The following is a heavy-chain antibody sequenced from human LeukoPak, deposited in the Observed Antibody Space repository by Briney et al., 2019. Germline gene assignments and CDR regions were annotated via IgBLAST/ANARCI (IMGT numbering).Heavy chain of an antibody. CDR3: AKVMGPLRHYFDY. CDR2: IRYDGSNK. D-gene: IGHD2-8*01. Sequence: GGSLRLSCAASGFTFSSYGIHWVRQAPGKGLEWVAFIRYDGSNKYYADSVKGRFTLSRDNSKNTLYLQMNSLRAEDTAVYYCAKVMGPLRHYFDYWGQGTLVTVSS. CDR1: GFTFSSYG. V-gene: IGHV3-30*02. J-gene: IGHJ4*02.